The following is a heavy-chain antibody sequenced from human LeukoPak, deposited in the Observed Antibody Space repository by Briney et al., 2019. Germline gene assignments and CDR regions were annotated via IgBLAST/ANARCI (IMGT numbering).Heavy chain of an antibody. V-gene: IGHV4-34*01. D-gene: IGHD3-10*01. CDR3: ARLWGVYYYGSGSPVFDP. CDR1: GGSFSGYY. J-gene: IGHJ5*02. CDR2: INHSGST. Sequence: TSETLSLTCAVYGGSFSGYYWSWIRQPPGKGLEWIGEINHSGSTNYNPSLKSRVTISVDTSKNQFSLKLSSVTAADTAVYYCARLWGVYYYGSGSPVFDPWGQGTLVTVSS.